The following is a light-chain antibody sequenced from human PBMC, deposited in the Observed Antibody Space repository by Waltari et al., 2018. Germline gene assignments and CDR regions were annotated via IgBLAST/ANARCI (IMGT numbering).Light chain of an antibody. CDR1: QTTSIW. CDR2: KAS. Sequence: DIQMTQSPSTLSASVGDRVSITCRASQTTSIWLAWYQQKPGKAPKLLIYKASILQSGVPSRFSGTGSGTEFTLTISRLQPDAFATYYCQQYHTYPWTYGQGTTVDVK. J-gene: IGKJ1*01. V-gene: IGKV1-5*03. CDR3: QQYHTYPWT.